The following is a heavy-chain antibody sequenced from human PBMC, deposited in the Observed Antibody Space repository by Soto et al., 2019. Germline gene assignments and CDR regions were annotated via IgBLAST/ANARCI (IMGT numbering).Heavy chain of an antibody. CDR3: ASAAPAAIYWFDP. Sequence: VAAVKVSCEASGGTFSSYAISWVRQAPGQGLEWMGGIIPIFGTAKYAQKFQGRVTITADESTSTAYMELSSLRSEDTAVYYCASAAPAAIYWFDPWGQGTLVTVSS. CDR2: IIPIFGTA. CDR1: GGTFSSYA. J-gene: IGHJ5*02. V-gene: IGHV1-69*13. D-gene: IGHD2-2*01.